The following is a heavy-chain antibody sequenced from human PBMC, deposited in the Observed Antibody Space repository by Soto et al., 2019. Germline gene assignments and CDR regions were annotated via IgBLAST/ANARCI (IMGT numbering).Heavy chain of an antibody. J-gene: IGHJ6*02. Sequence: PGGSLRLSCAASGFTFSDYYMSWIRQAPGKGLEWVSYISSSGSTIYYADSVKGRFTISRDNAKNSLYLQMNSLRAEDPAVYYCARVYKYDFCSGVGGGGRDYYYYGMDVWGQGTTVTVSS. CDR2: ISSSGSTI. CDR1: GFTFSDYY. D-gene: IGHD3-3*01. V-gene: IGHV3-11*01. CDR3: ARVYKYDFCSGVGGGGRDYYYYGMDV.